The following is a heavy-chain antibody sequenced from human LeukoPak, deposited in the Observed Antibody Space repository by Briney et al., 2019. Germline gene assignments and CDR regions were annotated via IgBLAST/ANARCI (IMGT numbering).Heavy chain of an antibody. CDR3: ARDLYYDSSGCPLNWFDP. CDR1: GYTFTGYY. CDR2: INPNSGGT. J-gene: IGHJ5*02. D-gene: IGHD3-22*01. Sequence: GASVKVSCKASGYTFTGYYMHWVRQAPGQGLEWMGWINPNSGGTNYAQKFQGRVTMTRDTSISTAYMELSRLRSDDTVVYYCARDLYYDSSGCPLNWFDPWGQGTLVTVSS. V-gene: IGHV1-2*02.